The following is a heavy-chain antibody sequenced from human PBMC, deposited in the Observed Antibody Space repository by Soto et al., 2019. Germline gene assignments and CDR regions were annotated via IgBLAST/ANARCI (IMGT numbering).Heavy chain of an antibody. V-gene: IGHV3-30*18. Sequence: GGSLRLSCAAAGFSFSSFGMHWVRQAPGKGLEWVAFNSYDGSNKYYADSVKGRFTISRDSSEKTLYLQMNSLRPEDTAVYYCAKALGELSPESYDYWGQGTLVTVSS. D-gene: IGHD3-16*02. CDR2: NSYDGSNK. J-gene: IGHJ4*02. CDR1: GFSFSSFG. CDR3: AKALGELSPESYDY.